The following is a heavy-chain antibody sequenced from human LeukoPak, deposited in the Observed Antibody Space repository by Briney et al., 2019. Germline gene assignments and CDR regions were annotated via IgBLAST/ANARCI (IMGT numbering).Heavy chain of an antibody. CDR3: AKYDYCYYWAFDN. J-gene: IGHJ4*02. CDR1: GGSITSYY. V-gene: IGHV4-59*08. CDR2: NYYNQNI. D-gene: IGHD4-11*01. Sequence: SETLSLTCTVSGGSITSYYWSWIRQPPGKGLEWIGYNYYNQNINYNPSLKSRVAISVDTSKNQFSLKLRYVTAADTAVYYCAKYDYCYYWAFDNWGQGTLVTVSS.